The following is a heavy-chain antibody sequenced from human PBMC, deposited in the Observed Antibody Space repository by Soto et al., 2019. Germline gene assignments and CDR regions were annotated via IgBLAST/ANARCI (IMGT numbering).Heavy chain of an antibody. CDR3: ARAGGDYAFDY. J-gene: IGHJ4*02. CDR1: GFTFSSYA. Sequence: GGSLRLSCAASGFTFSSYAMHWVRQAPGKGLEWVAVISYDGSNKYYADSVKGRFTISRDNSKNTLYLQMNSLRAEDTAVYYCARAGGDYAFDYWGQGTLVTVSS. CDR2: ISYDGSNK. D-gene: IGHD4-17*01. V-gene: IGHV3-30-3*01.